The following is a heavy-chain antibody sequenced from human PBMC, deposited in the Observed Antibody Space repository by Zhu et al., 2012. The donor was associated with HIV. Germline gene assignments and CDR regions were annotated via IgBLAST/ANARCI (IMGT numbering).Heavy chain of an antibody. V-gene: IGHV4-38-2*02. J-gene: IGHJ3*01. CDR1: GYSIRSGCY. Sequence: QVQLQESGPGLVKPSETLSLTCTVSGYSIRSGCYWGWIRQPPGKDLEWIGSIYHSGTTYYNPSLKSRVTISVDTSEKQFSPKLNSVTAADTAVYYCARGGYYYDTLGAFDLWGQGTMVTVSS. D-gene: IGHD3-22*01. CDR3: ARGGYYYDTLGAFDL. CDR2: IYHSGTT.